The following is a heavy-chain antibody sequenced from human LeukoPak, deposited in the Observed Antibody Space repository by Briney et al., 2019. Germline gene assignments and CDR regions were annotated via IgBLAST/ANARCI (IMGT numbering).Heavy chain of an antibody. Sequence: GRSLRLSCAASGFTFSSYGMHWVRQAPGKGLEWVAVIWYDGSNKYYADSVKGRFTISRDNSKNTLYLQMNSPRAEDTAVYYCAKDQARNYYDSSGFDYWGQGTLVTVSS. CDR2: IWYDGSNK. CDR3: AKDQARNYYDSSGFDY. CDR1: GFTFSSYG. J-gene: IGHJ4*02. D-gene: IGHD3-22*01. V-gene: IGHV3-33*06.